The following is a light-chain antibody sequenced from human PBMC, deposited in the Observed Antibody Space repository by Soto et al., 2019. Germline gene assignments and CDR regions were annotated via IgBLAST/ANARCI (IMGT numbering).Light chain of an antibody. CDR3: QQWRSSPLS. J-gene: IGKJ4*01. V-gene: IGKV3-20*01. CDR2: GTY. CDR1: QSVGNSY. Sequence: EIGLTQSPGTLSLSPGEGATLSCRASQSVGNSYVAWYQKKPGQAPRLLISGTYSRATGIPDRFRGSGSDTDFTLTITSLEPEDFGVYYCQQWRSSPLSFGAGTKIEMK.